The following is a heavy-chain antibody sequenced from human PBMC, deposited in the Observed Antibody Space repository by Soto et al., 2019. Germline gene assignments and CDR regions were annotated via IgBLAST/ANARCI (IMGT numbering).Heavy chain of an antibody. D-gene: IGHD2-2*01. Sequence: ASVMVSCKASGYTFTSYYMHWVRQAPGQGLEWMGIINPSGGSTSYAQKFQGRVTMTRDTSTSTVYMELSSLRSEDTAVYYCARGDIVVVPAAKTAYYWGQGTLVTVSS. CDR2: INPSGGST. CDR3: ARGDIVVVPAAKTAYY. J-gene: IGHJ4*02. V-gene: IGHV1-46*03. CDR1: GYTFTSYY.